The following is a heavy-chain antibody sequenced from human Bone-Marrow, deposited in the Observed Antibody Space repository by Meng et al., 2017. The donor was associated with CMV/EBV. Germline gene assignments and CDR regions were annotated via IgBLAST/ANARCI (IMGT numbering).Heavy chain of an antibody. CDR3: ARLYCSSTSCPQGMYFDY. CDR1: GFTFSDYY. CDR2: ISSSGSTI. J-gene: IGHJ4*02. D-gene: IGHD2-2*01. V-gene: IGHV3-11*01. Sequence: GGSLRLSCAASGFTFSDYYMTWIRQAPGKGLEWVSYISSSGSTIYYADSVKGRFTISRDNAKNSLYLQMNSLRAEDTAVYYCARLYCSSTSCPQGMYFDYWGQGTLVTVSS.